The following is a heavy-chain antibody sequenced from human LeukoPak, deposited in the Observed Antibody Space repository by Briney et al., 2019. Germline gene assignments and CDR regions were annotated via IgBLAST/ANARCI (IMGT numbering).Heavy chain of an antibody. CDR3: ARHWLRGGYFDY. D-gene: IGHD5-12*01. J-gene: IGHJ4*02. V-gene: IGHV3-21*01. Sequence: GGSLRLSCAPSGFTLSSYSINWVRPAPGKGLEWVSSISSSSSYIYYADSVKGRFTISRDNAKNSLYLQMNSLRAEDTAVYYCARHWLRGGYFDYWGQGTLVTVSS. CDR1: GFTLSSYS. CDR2: ISSSSSYI.